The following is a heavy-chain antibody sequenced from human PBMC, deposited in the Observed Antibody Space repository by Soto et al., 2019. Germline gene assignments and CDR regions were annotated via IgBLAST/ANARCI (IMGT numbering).Heavy chain of an antibody. Sequence: QVQLVQSGAEVKKPGASVKVSCKASGYTFTSYGISWVRQAPGQGLEWMGWISAYNGNTNYAQKLQGRVTMNTDTPTSTAYMELRSLRADDTAVYYCALGYCSGGSCYAPYYMDVWGKGTTVTFSS. J-gene: IGHJ6*03. D-gene: IGHD2-15*01. V-gene: IGHV1-18*01. CDR3: ALGYCSGGSCYAPYYMDV. CDR1: GYTFTSYG. CDR2: ISAYNGNT.